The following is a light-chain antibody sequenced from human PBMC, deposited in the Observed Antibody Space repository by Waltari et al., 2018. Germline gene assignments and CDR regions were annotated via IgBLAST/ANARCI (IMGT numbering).Light chain of an antibody. J-gene: IGLJ2*01. CDR3: CSYAGSDTFVV. CDR1: RREVGSSNL. CDR2: EVS. Sequence: QSALTQPASVSGSPGQSIPIPCTGPRREVGSSNLVSGYHPPPDKAPKLMIYEVSNRPSGVSDRFPGSKSGNTASLTISGLQAEDEADYYCCSYAGSDTFVVLGGGTKLTVL. V-gene: IGLV2-23*02.